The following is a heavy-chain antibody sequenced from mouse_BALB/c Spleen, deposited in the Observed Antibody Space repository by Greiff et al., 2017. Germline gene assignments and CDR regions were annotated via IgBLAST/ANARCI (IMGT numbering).Heavy chain of an antibody. CDR3: TNYGNYSWFAY. CDR2: IYPSDSYT. D-gene: IGHD2-1*01. V-gene: IGHV1-69*02. J-gene: IGHJ3*01. Sequence: QVQLQQPGAELVRPGASVKLSCKASGYTFTSYWINWVKQRPGQGLEWIGNIYPSDSYTNYNQKFKDKATLTVDKSSSTAYMQLSSPTSEDSAVYYCTNYGNYSWFAYWGQGTLVTVSA. CDR1: GYTFTSYW.